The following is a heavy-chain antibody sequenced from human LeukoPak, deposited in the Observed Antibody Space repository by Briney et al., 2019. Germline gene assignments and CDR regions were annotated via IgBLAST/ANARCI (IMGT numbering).Heavy chain of an antibody. CDR1: GFSLSTSRMC. CDR3: ARIRKYYYDSSGYLSDWFDP. J-gene: IGHJ5*02. D-gene: IGHD3-22*01. V-gene: IGHV2-70*01. Sequence: SGPTLVNPTQTLTLTCTFSGFSLSTSRMCVSWIRQPPGKALEWLALIDWDDDKYYSTSLKTRLTISKDTSKNQVVLTMTNMDPVDTATYYCARIRKYYYDSSGYLSDWFDPWGQGTLVTVSS. CDR2: IDWDDDK.